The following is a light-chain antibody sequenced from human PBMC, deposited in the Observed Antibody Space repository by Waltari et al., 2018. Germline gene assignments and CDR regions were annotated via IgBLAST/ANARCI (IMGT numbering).Light chain of an antibody. Sequence: DIVLTQSPATLSLSPGERATLSCRASQSVTNYLAWYQLKPGQAPRLLIYDASNRATGIPARFSGSGSGTDFTLTSSNLEPEDSAVYYCQQRSKWPLTFGRGTKVEIK. CDR2: DAS. J-gene: IGKJ4*01. V-gene: IGKV3-11*01. CDR3: QQRSKWPLT. CDR1: QSVTNY.